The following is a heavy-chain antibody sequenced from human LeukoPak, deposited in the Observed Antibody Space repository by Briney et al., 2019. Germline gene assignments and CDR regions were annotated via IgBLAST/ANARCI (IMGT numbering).Heavy chain of an antibody. D-gene: IGHD5-18*01. V-gene: IGHV4-59*12. J-gene: IGHJ6*03. CDR1: GGSISSYY. CDR2: IYYSGST. CDR3: AREEGTAMVTSGNYYYYMDV. Sequence: SETLSLTCTVSGGSISSYYWSWIRQPPGKGLEWIGYIYYSGSTNYNPSLKSRVTISVDTSKNQFSLKLSSVTAADTAVYYCAREEGTAMVTSGNYYYYMDVWGKGTTVTVSS.